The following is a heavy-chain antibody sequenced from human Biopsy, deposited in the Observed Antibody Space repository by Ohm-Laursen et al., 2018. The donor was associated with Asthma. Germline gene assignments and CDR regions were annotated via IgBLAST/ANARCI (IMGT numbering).Heavy chain of an antibody. J-gene: IGHJ4*02. CDR3: ARGVDRVTGLLDHFDS. CDR1: GGSINNFY. Sequence: SETLSLTCPVSGGSINNFYWSWIRQPPGKGLESIGHVYYSGSTNYNPSLKSRVTISIDASKNQFSLKLTSVTAADTAVYYCARGVDRVTGLLDHFDSWGQVTLVTVSS. V-gene: IGHV4-59*01. CDR2: VYYSGST. D-gene: IGHD2-21*02.